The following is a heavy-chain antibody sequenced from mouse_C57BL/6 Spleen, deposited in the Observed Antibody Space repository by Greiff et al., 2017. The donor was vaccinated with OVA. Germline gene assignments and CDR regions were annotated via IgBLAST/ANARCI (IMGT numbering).Heavy chain of an antibody. Sequence: VQLQQSGAELVRPGTSVKVSCKASGYAFTNYLIEWVKQRPGQGLEWIGVINPGSGGTNYNEKFKGKATLTADKSSSTAYRQLSILTSDDSAVYVCASSLDGSGFAYWGQGTLVTVSA. D-gene: IGHD3-2*02. CDR3: ASSLDGSGFAY. CDR2: INPGSGGT. V-gene: IGHV1-54*01. J-gene: IGHJ3*01. CDR1: GYAFTNYL.